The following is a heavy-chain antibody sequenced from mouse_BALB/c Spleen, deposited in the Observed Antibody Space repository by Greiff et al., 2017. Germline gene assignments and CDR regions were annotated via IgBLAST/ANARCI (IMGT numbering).Heavy chain of an antibody. CDR1: GYHFTSYW. J-gene: IGHJ1*01. CDR2: IYPGSGRT. Sequence: QVQLKESGAALVKPGTSVKLSCQASGYHFTSYWLHWVALRPGQGLEWSGDIYPGSGRTNYNEKFKSTATLTVDTSSSTAYMPLSSLASEDSALYYCARSLRRYWDFEGWGAGTTVTVSA. CDR3: ARSLRRYWDFEG. V-gene: IGHV1-55*01. D-gene: IGHD2-12*01.